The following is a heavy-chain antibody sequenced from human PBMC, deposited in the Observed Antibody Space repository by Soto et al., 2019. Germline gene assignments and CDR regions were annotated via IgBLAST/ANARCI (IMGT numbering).Heavy chain of an antibody. CDR3: ARGYDDSSVYTLGY. V-gene: IGHV3-74*01. CDR2: IHSDGTST. D-gene: IGHD3-22*01. J-gene: IGHJ4*02. Sequence: EVQLVESGGGLVQPGGSLRLSCAASGFTFSSYWMHWVRQGPGKGLVWVSRIHSDGTSTSYADSVKGRFTISRDNAKNPLYLQMNSLRDEDTAVYYCARGYDDSSVYTLGYWGQGSLVTVSS. CDR1: GFTFSSYW.